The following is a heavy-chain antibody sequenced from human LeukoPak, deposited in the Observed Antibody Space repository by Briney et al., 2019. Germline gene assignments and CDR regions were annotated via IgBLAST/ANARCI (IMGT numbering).Heavy chain of an antibody. CDR2: INHSGST. D-gene: IGHD1-26*01. CDR3: ARDLGGSYSSETWFDP. CDR1: GGSFSGYY. J-gene: IGHJ5*02. V-gene: IGHV4-34*01. Sequence: SETLSLTCAVYGGSFSGYYWSWIRQPPGKGLEWIGEINHSGSTNYNSSLKSRVAISVDTSKNRFSLRLSSVTAADTAVYYCARDLGGSYSSETWFDPWGQGTLVTVSS.